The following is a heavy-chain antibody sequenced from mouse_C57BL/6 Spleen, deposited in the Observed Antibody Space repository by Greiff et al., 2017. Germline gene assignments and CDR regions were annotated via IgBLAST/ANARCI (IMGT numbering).Heavy chain of an antibody. CDR2: IYPGDGDT. D-gene: IGHD2-4*01. CDR1: GYAFSSSW. J-gene: IGHJ3*01. CDR3: ARDDSTPAY. V-gene: IGHV1-82*01. Sequence: QVQLKQSGPELVKPGASVKISCKASGYAFSSSWMNWVKQRPGKGLEWIGRIYPGDGDTNYNGKFKGKATLTADKSSSTAYMQLSSLTSEDSAVYFCARDDSTPAYWGQGTLVTVSA.